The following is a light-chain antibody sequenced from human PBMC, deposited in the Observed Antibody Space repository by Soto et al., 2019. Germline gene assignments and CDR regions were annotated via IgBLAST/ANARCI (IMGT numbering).Light chain of an antibody. J-gene: IGLJ2*01. Sequence: QSVLTQPASVSGSPGQSITISCSGTSSDVGGYNLVSWYQQHPHKAPKLMIYEVSKRPSGVSNRFSGSKSGNTASLTISGLQAEDEADYYCCSYAGSSTYVVFGGGTKLTVL. CDR3: CSYAGSSTYVV. V-gene: IGLV2-23*02. CDR1: SSDVGGYNL. CDR2: EVS.